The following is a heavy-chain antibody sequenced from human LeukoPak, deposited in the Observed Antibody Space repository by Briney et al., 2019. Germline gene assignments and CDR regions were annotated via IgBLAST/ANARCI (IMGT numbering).Heavy chain of an antibody. V-gene: IGHV4-59*01. CDR3: ARAPRTPRYCSSTSCYHGGYYYYYYMDV. CDR1: GGSISSYY. D-gene: IGHD2-2*01. J-gene: IGHJ6*03. CDR2: IYYSGST. Sequence: SETLSLTCTVSGGSISSYYWSRIRQPPGKGLEWIGYIYYSGSTNYNPSLESRVTISVDTSKNQFSLKLSSVTAADTAVYYCARAPRTPRYCSSTSCYHGGYYYYYYMDVWGKGTTVTVSS.